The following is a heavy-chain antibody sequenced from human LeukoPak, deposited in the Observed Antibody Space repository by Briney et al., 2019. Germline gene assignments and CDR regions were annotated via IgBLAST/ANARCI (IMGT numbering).Heavy chain of an antibody. CDR1: GFTFSSYG. CDR2: ISYDGSNK. D-gene: IGHD6-19*01. Sequence: PGGSLRLSCAASGFTFSSYGMHWVRQAPGKGLEWVAVISYDGSNKYYADSVKGRFTISRDNSKNTLYLQMNSLRAEDTAVYYCAKDTGYSSGWYVDSYFDYWGQGTLVTVSS. CDR3: AKDTGYSSGWYVDSYFDY. J-gene: IGHJ4*02. V-gene: IGHV3-30*18.